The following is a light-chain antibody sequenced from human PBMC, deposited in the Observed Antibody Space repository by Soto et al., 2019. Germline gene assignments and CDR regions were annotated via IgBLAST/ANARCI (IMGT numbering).Light chain of an antibody. Sequence: QSALTQTASVSGSPGHSITIFYTGTTRIVGSYKLVSWYQQHPGKAPKLMIFEVNKRPSGVSNRFSGSKSGNTASLTISGLKVEDEADYYGCSSGGSPPYVFGTRTKITVL. CDR1: TRIVGSYKL. V-gene: IGLV2-23*02. CDR3: CSSGGSPPYV. J-gene: IGLJ1*01. CDR2: EVN.